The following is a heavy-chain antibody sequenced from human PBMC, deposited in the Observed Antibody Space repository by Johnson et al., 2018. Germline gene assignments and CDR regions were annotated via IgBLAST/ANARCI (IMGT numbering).Heavy chain of an antibody. CDR1: GFPFGDYA. CDR3: TRDPSRGDCYSGRVCYRDV. J-gene: IGHJ6*03. V-gene: IGHV3-49*03. D-gene: IGHD2-21*02. Sequence: VQLVQSGGGLVQPGRSLRLSCSGSGFPFGDYAITWFRQAPGKGLEWAGFIRSKAYGGTREYAASVKGRFTISRDDSKNIAYLEMNSLKTEDTAVYYCTRDPSRGDCYSGRVCYRDVWGKGTTVTVSS. CDR2: IRSKAYGGTR.